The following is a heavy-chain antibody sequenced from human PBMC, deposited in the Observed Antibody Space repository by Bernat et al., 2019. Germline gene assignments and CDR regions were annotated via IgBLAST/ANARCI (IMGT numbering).Heavy chain of an antibody. D-gene: IGHD3-22*01. Sequence: QVQLQESGPGLVKPSQTLSLTCTVSGGSISSGDYYWSWIRQPPGKGLECIGYIYYSGSTYYNPSLKSRVTISVDTSKNQFSLRLSSVTAADTAVYYCARGRDSSGYYSAVDYCGQGTLVTVSS. V-gene: IGHV4-30-4*01. CDR3: ARGRDSSGYYSAVDY. CDR2: IYYSGST. J-gene: IGHJ4*02. CDR1: GGSISSGDYY.